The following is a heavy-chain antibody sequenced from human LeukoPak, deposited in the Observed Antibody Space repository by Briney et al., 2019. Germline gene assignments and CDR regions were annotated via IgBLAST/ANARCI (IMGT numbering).Heavy chain of an antibody. CDR3: ARGGIAGAGDY. J-gene: IGHJ4*02. V-gene: IGHV3-21*01. Sequence: GGSLRLSCAASGFTFSSYSMNWVRQAPGEGLEWVSSISSSSSYIYYADSVKGRFTISRDNAKNSLYLQLNSLRADDTAVYYCARGGIAGAGDYWGQGTLVTVSS. CDR1: GFTFSSYS. CDR2: ISSSSSYI. D-gene: IGHD6-13*01.